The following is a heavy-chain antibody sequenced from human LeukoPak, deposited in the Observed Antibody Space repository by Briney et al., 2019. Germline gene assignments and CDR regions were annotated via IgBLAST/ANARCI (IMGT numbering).Heavy chain of an antibody. D-gene: IGHD2-21*02. CDR3: TRAEFGGDPKLEDWFDP. Sequence: GGSLRLSCTASGFTFGDYAMSWFHQAPGKGLEWVGFIRSKAYGGTTEYAASVKGRFTISRDDSKSIAYLQMNSLKTGDTAVYYCTRAEFGGDPKLEDWFDPWGQGTLVTVSS. V-gene: IGHV3-49*03. J-gene: IGHJ5*02. CDR2: IRSKAYGGTT. CDR1: GFTFGDYA.